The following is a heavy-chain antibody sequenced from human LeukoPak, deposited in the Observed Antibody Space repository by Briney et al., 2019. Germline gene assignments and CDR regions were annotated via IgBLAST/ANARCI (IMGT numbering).Heavy chain of an antibody. J-gene: IGHJ4*02. CDR2: ISSNGGST. Sequence: GGSLRLSCAASGFTFSSYAMHWVRQAPGKGLEYVSAISSNGGSTYYANSVKGRFTISRDNSKNTLYLQMGSLRAEDMAVYYCARSWIAYYSDSSSYYDYWGQGTLVTVSS. CDR3: ARSWIAYYSDSSSYYDY. CDR1: GFTFSSYA. V-gene: IGHV3-64*01. D-gene: IGHD3-22*01.